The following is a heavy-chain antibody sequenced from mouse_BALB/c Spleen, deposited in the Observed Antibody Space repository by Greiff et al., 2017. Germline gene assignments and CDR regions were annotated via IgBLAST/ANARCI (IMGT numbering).Heavy chain of an antibody. V-gene: IGHV14-3*02. J-gene: IGHJ3*01. CDR1: GFNIKDIY. CDR2: IDPANGNT. Sequence: EVQLQQSGAELVKPGASVKLSCTASGFNIKDIYMHWVKQRPEQGLEWIGRIDPANGNTKYDPKFQGKATITADTSSNTAYLQLSSLTSEDTAVYYCARDYYGTAWFAYWGQGTLVTVSA. D-gene: IGHD1-2*01. CDR3: ARDYYGTAWFAY.